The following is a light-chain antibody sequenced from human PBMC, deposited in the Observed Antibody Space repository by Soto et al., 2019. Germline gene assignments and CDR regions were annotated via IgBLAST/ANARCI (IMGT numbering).Light chain of an antibody. V-gene: IGLV2-14*01. CDR3: LSYTSSSPPVV. CDR1: SSDVGGYNY. Sequence: QSALTQPASVSGSPGQSITISCTGTSSDVGGYNYVSWYQQHPGKAPKLMIYDVSNRPSGVSNRFSGSKSGNTASLTISGLQAEDVADYYCLSYTSSSPPVVFGAGTKLTVL. CDR2: DVS. J-gene: IGLJ2*01.